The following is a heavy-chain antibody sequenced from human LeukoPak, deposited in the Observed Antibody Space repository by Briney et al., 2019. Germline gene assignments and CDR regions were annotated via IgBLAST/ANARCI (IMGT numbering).Heavy chain of an antibody. V-gene: IGHV3-23*01. CDR2: IGRSGGDI. CDR1: GFTFNNYA. Sequence: QSGGSLRLSCAASGFTFNNYAMAWVRQAPGKGLEWVSVIGRSGGDIQYVDSVKGRFTISRDNSKNTLYLQMNSLRAEDTAVYYCARDIVDSSSWYVGFYYYGMDVWGQGTTVTVSS. D-gene: IGHD6-13*01. J-gene: IGHJ6*02. CDR3: ARDIVDSSSWYVGFYYYGMDV.